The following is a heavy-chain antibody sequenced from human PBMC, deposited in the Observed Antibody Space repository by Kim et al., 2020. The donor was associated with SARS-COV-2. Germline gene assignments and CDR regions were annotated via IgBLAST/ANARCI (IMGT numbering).Heavy chain of an antibody. V-gene: IGHV3-23*01. J-gene: IGHJ6*02. CDR3: AKDKFMVRGVQEPMDV. Sequence: SVKCRFTISRDNSKNTLYLQMNSLRAEDTAVYYCAKDKFMVRGVQEPMDVWGQGTTVTVSS. D-gene: IGHD3-10*01.